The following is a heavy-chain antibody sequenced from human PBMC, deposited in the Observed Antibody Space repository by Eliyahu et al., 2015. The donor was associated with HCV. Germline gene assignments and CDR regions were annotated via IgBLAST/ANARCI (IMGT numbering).Heavy chain of an antibody. CDR1: GGSFSGYY. D-gene: IGHD2-2*01. J-gene: IGHJ5*02. CDR3: ARARLGYCSSRCSWFDP. Sequence: QVQLQQWGAGLLKPSETLSLTCAVYGGSFSGYYWSWIRQPPGKGLEWIGEINHSGSTNYNPSLKSRVTISVDTSKNQFSLKLSSVTAADTAVYYCARARLGYCSSRCSWFDPWGQGTLVTVSS. CDR2: INHSGST. V-gene: IGHV4-34*01.